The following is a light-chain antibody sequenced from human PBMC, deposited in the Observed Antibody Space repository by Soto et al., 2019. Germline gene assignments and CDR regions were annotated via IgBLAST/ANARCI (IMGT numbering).Light chain of an antibody. CDR1: QSMSRW. J-gene: IGKJ1*01. Sequence: GDRVTILSPASQSMSRWMAWYQQNPGKAPKLLIYEASALESGVPSRFSGSGSATEFTLTISSLQPDDFAAYFCQQYNSYSITFGQGTKVDIK. CDR3: QQYNSYSIT. V-gene: IGKV1-5*02. CDR2: EAS.